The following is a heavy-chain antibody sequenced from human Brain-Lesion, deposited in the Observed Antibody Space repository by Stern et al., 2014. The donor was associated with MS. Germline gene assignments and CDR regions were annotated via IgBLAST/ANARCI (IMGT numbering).Heavy chain of an antibody. J-gene: IGHJ6*02. CDR3: ARGRVVPGFQYYATDV. Sequence: DQLVESGPGLVKPSQTLSLSCTVSGGSISSGGYYWSWIRQPAGKGLEWIGRIFNSGSTSYNPSLKRRVTISIDPSKNQVSLRLNSMTAADTAVYYCARGRVVPGFQYYATDVWGQGTTVIVSS. V-gene: IGHV4-61*02. CDR1: GGSISSGGYY. CDR2: IFNSGST. D-gene: IGHD2-2*01.